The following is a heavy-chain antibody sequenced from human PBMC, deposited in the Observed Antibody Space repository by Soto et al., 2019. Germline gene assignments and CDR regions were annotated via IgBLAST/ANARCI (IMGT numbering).Heavy chain of an antibody. D-gene: IGHD5-12*01. CDR2: ISYDGSNK. CDR1: GFTFSSYA. V-gene: IGHV3-30-3*01. CDR3: ARGRDGYNDAFEI. Sequence: GGSLRLSCAASGFTFSSYAMHWVRQAPGKGLEWVAVISYDGSNKYYADSVKGRFTISRDNSKNTLYLQMNSLRAEDTAVYYCARGRDGYNDAFEIWGQGTMVTVSS. J-gene: IGHJ3*02.